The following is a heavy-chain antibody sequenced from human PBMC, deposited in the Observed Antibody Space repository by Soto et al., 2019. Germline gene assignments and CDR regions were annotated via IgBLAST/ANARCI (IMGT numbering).Heavy chain of an antibody. Sequence: GGSLRLSCAASGFTVSNTYMSWVRQAPGKGLEWVSAIYGGGSTYHADSVKGRFSSSRDNSKNTLSLQMNSLRAEDTAVYYCARGGSSGTYYAHWNFDLWGRGTLVTVSS. D-gene: IGHD3-10*01. J-gene: IGHJ2*01. CDR2: IYGGGST. CDR1: GFTVSNTY. V-gene: IGHV3-66*01. CDR3: ARGGSSGTYYAHWNFDL.